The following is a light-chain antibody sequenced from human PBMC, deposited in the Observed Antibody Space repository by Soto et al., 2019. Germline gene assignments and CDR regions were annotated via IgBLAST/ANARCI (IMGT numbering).Light chain of an antibody. CDR2: GDS. CDR1: SSNIGAGYD. CDR3: QSYDNNLSGSV. J-gene: IGLJ2*01. V-gene: IGLV1-40*01. Sequence: QSVLTQPPSVSGAPGQRVTISCTGSSSNIGAGYDVHWYQQLPGTAPKVLIYGDSNRPSGVPERFSGYRSGTSTSLAITGLQPEDEADYYCQSYDNNLSGSVFGGGTKLTVL.